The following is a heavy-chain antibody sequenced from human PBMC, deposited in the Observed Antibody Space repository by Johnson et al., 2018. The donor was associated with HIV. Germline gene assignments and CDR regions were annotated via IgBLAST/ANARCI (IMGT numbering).Heavy chain of an antibody. CDR2: ISGSGGNT. J-gene: IGHJ3*02. CDR1: GFTVSSNY. V-gene: IGHV3-66*01. CDR3: ARGKWLDAFDI. D-gene: IGHD6-19*01. Sequence: MQLVESGGGLVQPGGSLRLSCAASGFTVSSNYMSWVRQSPGKGLEWVSVISGSGGNTYYADSVKGRFSISRDNSKNTVYLQMNNLRAEDTAVYYCARGKWLDAFDIWGQGTMVTVSS.